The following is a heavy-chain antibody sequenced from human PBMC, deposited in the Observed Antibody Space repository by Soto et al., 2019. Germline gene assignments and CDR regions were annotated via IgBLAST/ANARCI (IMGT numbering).Heavy chain of an antibody. Sequence: SETLSLTCAVYGGSFSGYYWSLIRQPPGKGLEWIGEINHSGSTKYNPSLKSRVTISVETSKNQFSLKLSSVTAADTAVYYCARGVRKWLVYYYFDYWGQGTPVTVS. CDR1: GGSFSGYY. V-gene: IGHV4-34*01. J-gene: IGHJ4*02. CDR3: ARGVRKWLVYYYFDY. D-gene: IGHD6-19*01. CDR2: INHSGST.